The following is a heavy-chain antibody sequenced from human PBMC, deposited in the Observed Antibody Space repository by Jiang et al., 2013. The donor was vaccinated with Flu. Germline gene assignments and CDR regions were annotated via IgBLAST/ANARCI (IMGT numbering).Heavy chain of an antibody. CDR2: ISSSSSYT. D-gene: IGHD6-6*01. CDR3: ARDTGRGAARPGYYYYGMDV. J-gene: IGHJ6*02. CDR1: TFSDYY. Sequence: TFSDYYMSWIRQAPGKGLEWVSYISSSSSYTNYADSVKGRFTISRDNAKNSLYLQMNSLRAEDTAVYYCARDTGRGAARPGYYYYGMDVWGQGTTVTVSS. V-gene: IGHV3-11*06.